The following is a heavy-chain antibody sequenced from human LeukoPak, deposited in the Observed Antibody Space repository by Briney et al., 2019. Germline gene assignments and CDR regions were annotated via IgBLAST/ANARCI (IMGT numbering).Heavy chain of an antibody. D-gene: IGHD6-13*01. CDR3: ARVTGYVMEDYFDY. CDR2: IYYSGST. V-gene: IGHV4-59*01. Sequence: SETLSLTCTVSGGSISSYYWSWVRQPPGKGLEWIGYIYYSGSTNYNPSLKSRVTISVDTSKNQFSLRLSSVTAADTAVYYCARVTGYVMEDYFDYWGQGTLVTVSS. CDR1: GGSISSYY. J-gene: IGHJ4*02.